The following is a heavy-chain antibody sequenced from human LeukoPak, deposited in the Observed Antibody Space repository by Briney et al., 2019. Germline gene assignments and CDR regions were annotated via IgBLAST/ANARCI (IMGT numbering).Heavy chain of an antibody. V-gene: IGHV3-11*01. Sequence: GGSLRLSCAASGFTFSDYYMSWILQAPGKGLEWVSYISSSGSTIYYADSVKGRFTISRDNAKNSLYLKMNSLRAEDTAVYYCARGGYSSSFGYYYYYMDVWGKGTTVTVSS. J-gene: IGHJ6*03. CDR1: GFTFSDYY. D-gene: IGHD6-6*01. CDR2: ISSSGSTI. CDR3: ARGGYSSSFGYYYYYMDV.